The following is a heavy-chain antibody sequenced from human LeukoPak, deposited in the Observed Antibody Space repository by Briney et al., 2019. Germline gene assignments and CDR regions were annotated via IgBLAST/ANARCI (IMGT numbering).Heavy chain of an antibody. V-gene: IGHV1-8*01. CDR2: MNPNSGNT. CDR1: GYPFTPYD. CDR3: ASGNDYGDYGDY. J-gene: IGHJ4*02. D-gene: IGHD4-17*01. Sequence: APVRVSSTASGYPFTPYDITWGRQATGHRLEWMGWMNPNSGNTGYAQKSQGRVTMTRNTTISTAYMELSSLRSEDTAVYYCASGNDYGDYGDYWGQGTLVTVSS.